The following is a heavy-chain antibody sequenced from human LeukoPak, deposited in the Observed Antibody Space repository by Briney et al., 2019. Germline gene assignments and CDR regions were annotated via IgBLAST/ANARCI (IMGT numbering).Heavy chain of an antibody. Sequence: SETLSLTCTVSGGSISSGTYYWSWIRQPAGKGLEWIGRIYTSGSTNYNPSLKSRVTISVDTSKNQFSLKMTSVTAADTAIYYCATTVTYTYLDVWGKGTTVTVSS. CDR3: ATTVTYTYLDV. CDR2: IYTSGST. D-gene: IGHD4-11*01. J-gene: IGHJ6*03. CDR1: GGSISSGTYY. V-gene: IGHV4-61*02.